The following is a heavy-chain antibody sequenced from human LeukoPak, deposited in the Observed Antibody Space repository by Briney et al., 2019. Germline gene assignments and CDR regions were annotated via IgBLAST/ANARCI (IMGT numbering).Heavy chain of an antibody. CDR3: ARDVNQRPYYYGMDV. Sequence: GGSLRLSCAASGFTFSSYEMNWVRQAPGKGLEWVSYISSSGSTIYYADSVKGRFTISRDNAENSLYLQMNSLRAEDTAVYYCARDVNQRPYYYGMDVWGKGTTVTVSS. D-gene: IGHD2-2*01. CDR2: ISSSGSTI. CDR1: GFTFSSYE. J-gene: IGHJ6*04. V-gene: IGHV3-48*03.